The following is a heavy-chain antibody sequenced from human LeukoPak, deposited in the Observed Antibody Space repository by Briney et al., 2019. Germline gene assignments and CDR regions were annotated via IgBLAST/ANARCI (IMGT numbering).Heavy chain of an antibody. CDR1: GGTFSSYA. Sequence: SVKVSCKASGGTFSSYAISWVRQAPGQGLEWMGGIIPIFGTANYAQKFQGRVTITADGSTSTAYMELSSLRSEDTAVYYCARGGYYDILTGYPHPFDYWGQGTLVTVSS. CDR2: IIPIFGTA. J-gene: IGHJ4*02. V-gene: IGHV1-69*01. D-gene: IGHD3-9*01. CDR3: ARGGYYDILTGYPHPFDY.